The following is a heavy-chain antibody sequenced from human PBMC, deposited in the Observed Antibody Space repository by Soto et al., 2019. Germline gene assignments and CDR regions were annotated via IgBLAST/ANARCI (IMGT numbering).Heavy chain of an antibody. V-gene: IGHV3-30*18. Sequence: GGSLRLSCAASGFTFSSYGMHWVRQAPGKGLEWVAVISYDGSNKYYADSVKGRFTISRDNSKNTLYLQMNSLRAEDTAVYYWAKGIVVPAADDFDYGGRGTLVTAPS. CDR1: GFTFSSYG. D-gene: IGHD2-2*01. J-gene: IGHJ4*02. CDR2: ISYDGSNK. CDR3: AKGIVVPAADDFDY.